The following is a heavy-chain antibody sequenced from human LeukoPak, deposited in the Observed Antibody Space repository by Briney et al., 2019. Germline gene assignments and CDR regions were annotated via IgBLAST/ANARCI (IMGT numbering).Heavy chain of an antibody. CDR2: IRYDGSNK. CDR3: ARAKLLWFGELPYYFDY. CDR1: GFTFSSYV. Sequence: GSLRLSCAASGFTFSSYVMHWVRQAPGKGLEWVAFIRYDGSNKYYADSVKGRFTISRDNAKNSLYLQMNSLRAEDTAVYYCARAKLLWFGELPYYFDYWGQGTLVTVSS. D-gene: IGHD3-10*01. J-gene: IGHJ4*02. V-gene: IGHV3-30*02.